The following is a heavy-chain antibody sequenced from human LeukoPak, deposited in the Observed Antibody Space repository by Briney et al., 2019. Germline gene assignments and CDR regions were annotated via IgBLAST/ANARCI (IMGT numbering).Heavy chain of an antibody. CDR3: ARGRYYFED. CDR2: VSNSGTT. V-gene: IGHV4-4*07. CDR1: GGSISSYY. J-gene: IGHJ4*02. Sequence: SETLSLTCTVSGGSISSYYWSWIRQAAGKGLEWIGRVSNSGTTNYNPSLETRVSMAVDTSNNQLSMTLSSVTAADTALYSCARGRYYFEDWGQGTLVTVSS.